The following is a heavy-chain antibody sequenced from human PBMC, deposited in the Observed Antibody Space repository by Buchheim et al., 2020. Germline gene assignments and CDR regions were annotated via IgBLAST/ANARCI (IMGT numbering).Heavy chain of an antibody. CDR1: GGSISSSNW. D-gene: IGHD2-2*01. Sequence: QVQLQESGPGLVKPSGTLSLTCAVSGGSISSSNWWSWVRQPPGKGLGWIGEIYHSGSTNYNPSLKSRVTISVDKSKNQFSLKLSSVTAADTAVYYCASWGTGVVVPAYYYYYGMDVWGQGTT. J-gene: IGHJ6*02. CDR3: ASWGTGVVVPAYYYYYGMDV. CDR2: IYHSGST. V-gene: IGHV4-4*02.